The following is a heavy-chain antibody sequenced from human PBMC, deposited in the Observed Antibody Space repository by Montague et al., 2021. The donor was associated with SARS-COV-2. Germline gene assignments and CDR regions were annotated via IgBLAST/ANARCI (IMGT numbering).Heavy chain of an antibody. D-gene: IGHD3-9*01. CDR2: IYYSGST. CDR1: GGSVSSGSYY. CDR3: AISLSGGYYDILTGYYSGYYYGMDV. Sequence: SETRSLTCTVSGGSVSSGSYYWSWIRQPPGKGLEWIGYIYYSGSTNYXXXLKSRVTISVDTSKNQFSLKLSSVTAADTAVYYCAISLSGGYYDILTGYYSGYYYGMDVWGQGTTVTVSS. J-gene: IGHJ6*02. V-gene: IGHV4-61*01.